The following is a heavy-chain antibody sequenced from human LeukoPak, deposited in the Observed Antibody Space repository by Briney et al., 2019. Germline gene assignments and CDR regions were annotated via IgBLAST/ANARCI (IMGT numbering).Heavy chain of an antibody. CDR3: ARGRLYSSSWYCDAFDI. CDR2: IYYSGST. V-gene: IGHV4-39*07. CDR1: GGSISSSSYY. D-gene: IGHD6-13*01. J-gene: IGHJ3*02. Sequence: SETLSLTCTVSGGSISSSSYYWGWIRQPPGKGLEWIGSIYYSGSTYYNPSLKSRVTISVDTSKNQFSLKLSSVTAADTAVYYCARGRLYSSSWYCDAFDIWGQGTMVTVSS.